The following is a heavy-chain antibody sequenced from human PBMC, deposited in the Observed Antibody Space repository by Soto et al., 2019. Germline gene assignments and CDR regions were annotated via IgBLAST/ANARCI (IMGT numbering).Heavy chain of an antibody. V-gene: IGHV4-39*01. CDR3: ARIPKGVGATNWFDP. CDR2: IYYSGST. Sequence: QLLESGPGLVKPSETLSLTCTVSGGSISSSSYYWGWIRQPPGKGLEWIGSIYYSGSTYYNPSLKSRVTISVDTSKNQFSLKLSSVTAADTAVYYCARIPKGVGATNWFDPWGQGTLVTVSS. J-gene: IGHJ5*02. CDR1: GGSISSSSYY. D-gene: IGHD1-26*01.